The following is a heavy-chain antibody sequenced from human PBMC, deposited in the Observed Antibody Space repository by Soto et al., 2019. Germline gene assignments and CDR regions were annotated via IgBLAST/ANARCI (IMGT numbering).Heavy chain of an antibody. CDR2: IYYSGST. V-gene: IGHV4-30-4*01. J-gene: IGHJ6*02. CDR1: GGSISSGDYY. CDR3: ARDGGGNPRAYYYYYGMDV. D-gene: IGHD2-15*01. Sequence: QVQLQESGPGLVKPSQTLSLTCTVSGGSISSGDYYWSWIRQPPGKGLEWIGYIYYSGSTYYNPSLKSRVTISVDTSKNQFSLKLSSVTAADTAVYYCARDGGGNPRAYYYYYGMDVWGQGTTVTVSS.